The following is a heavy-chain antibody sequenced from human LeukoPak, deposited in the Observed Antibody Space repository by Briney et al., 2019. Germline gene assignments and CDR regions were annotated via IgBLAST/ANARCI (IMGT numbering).Heavy chain of an antibody. Sequence: KPSETLSLTCTVSGGSISNYYWSWIRQPPGKGLEWIGYIYYSGSTNYNPSLKSRVTISVDTSKNQFSLKLSSVTAADTAVYYCARGNYDFWSGYWAGDFDYWGQGTLVTVSS. CDR1: GGSISNYY. CDR3: ARGNYDFWSGYWAGDFDY. J-gene: IGHJ4*02. D-gene: IGHD3-3*01. V-gene: IGHV4-59*01. CDR2: IYYSGST.